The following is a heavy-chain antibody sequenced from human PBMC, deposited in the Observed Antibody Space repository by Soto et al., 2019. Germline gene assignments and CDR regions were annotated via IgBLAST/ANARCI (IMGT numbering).Heavy chain of an antibody. CDR1: GGTFSSYA. D-gene: IGHD1-1*01. CDR3: ASGTGDTSPDYGMDV. Sequence: GASVKVSCKASGGTFSSYAISWVRQAPGQGLEWMVGIIPIFGTANYAQKFQGRVTITADESTSTAYMELSSLRSEDTAVYYCASGTGDTSPDYGMDVWGQGTTVTVSS. J-gene: IGHJ6*02. CDR2: IIPIFGTA. V-gene: IGHV1-69*13.